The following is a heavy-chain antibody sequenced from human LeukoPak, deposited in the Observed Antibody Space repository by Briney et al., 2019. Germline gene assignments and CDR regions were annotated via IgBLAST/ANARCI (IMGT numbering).Heavy chain of an antibody. Sequence: PSETLSLTCAVSGRSISSSNWWSWVRQPPGKGLEWIGEIYHSGSTNYNPSLKSRVTISVDKSKNQFSLKLSSVTAADTAVYYCATYQPQWLGFAYWGQGTLVTVSS. D-gene: IGHD6-19*01. J-gene: IGHJ4*02. V-gene: IGHV4-4*02. CDR1: GRSISSSNW. CDR2: IYHSGST. CDR3: ATYQPQWLGFAY.